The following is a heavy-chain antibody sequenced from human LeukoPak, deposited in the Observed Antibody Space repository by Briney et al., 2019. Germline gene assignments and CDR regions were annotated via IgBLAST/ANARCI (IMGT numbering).Heavy chain of an antibody. CDR2: ISAYNGNT. Sequence: ASVKVSCKASGYTFTSYGISWVRQAPGQGLEWMGWISAYNGNTNYAQKPQGRVTMTTDTSTSTAYMELRSLRSDDTAVYYCARDRGITMVRGEWRSAPLYWGQGTLVTVSS. D-gene: IGHD3-10*01. CDR3: ARDRGITMVRGEWRSAPLY. J-gene: IGHJ4*02. CDR1: GYTFTSYG. V-gene: IGHV1-18*01.